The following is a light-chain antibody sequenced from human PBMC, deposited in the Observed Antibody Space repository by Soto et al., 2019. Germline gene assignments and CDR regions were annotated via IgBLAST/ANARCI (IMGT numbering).Light chain of an antibody. CDR2: GAS. Sequence: EVVLTQSPGTLSLSPGEGATLFCRASQSVSSNYLAWYQQKPGQAPRLLIYGASSRATGIPDRFSGSGSGTDFTLTISRLEPEDFAVYYCQQYGGSITFGQGTRLE. CDR3: QQYGGSIT. J-gene: IGKJ5*01. CDR1: QSVSSNY. V-gene: IGKV3-20*01.